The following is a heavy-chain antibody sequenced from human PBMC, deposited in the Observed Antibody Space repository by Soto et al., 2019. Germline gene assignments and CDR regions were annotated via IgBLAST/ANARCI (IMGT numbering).Heavy chain of an antibody. Sequence: QVQLVQSGAEVKKPGSSVKVSCKASGGTFSSYAISWVRQAPGQGLEWMGGIIPIFGTANYAQKFQSRVTITADNSTSTAYMELSSLRSEDTAVYYCASPTREWLPPARDYYYGMDVWGQGTTVTVSS. CDR1: GGTFSSYA. CDR2: IIPIFGTA. D-gene: IGHD3-3*01. CDR3: ASPTREWLPPARDYYYGMDV. J-gene: IGHJ6*02. V-gene: IGHV1-69*06.